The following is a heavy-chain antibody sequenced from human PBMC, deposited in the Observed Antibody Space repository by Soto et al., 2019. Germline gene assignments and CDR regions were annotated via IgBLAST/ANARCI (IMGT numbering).Heavy chain of an antibody. Sequence: QVQLQESGPGLVKPSETLSLTCTVSGGSVSSGSYYWSWIRQPPGKGLEWIGYIYYSGSTNYNPSLKSRVTISVDTSKNQFSLKLSSVTAADTAVYYCARTLNDFWSGYSYYYYYGMDVWGQGTTVTVSS. J-gene: IGHJ6*02. CDR1: GGSVSSGSYY. V-gene: IGHV4-61*01. CDR3: ARTLNDFWSGYSYYYYYGMDV. CDR2: IYYSGST. D-gene: IGHD3-3*01.